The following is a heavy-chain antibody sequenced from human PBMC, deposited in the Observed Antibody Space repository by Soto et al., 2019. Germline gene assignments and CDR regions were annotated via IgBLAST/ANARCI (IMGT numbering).Heavy chain of an antibody. CDR2: INPRAYT. J-gene: IGHJ5*02. V-gene: IGHV4-59*01. CDR1: GGCLDNYL. Sequence: SETVSLTCAVSGGCLDNYLWSWIRQPPEKGLEWIGYINPRAYTNYNPSLKSRVTISADMSKNQFSLTMTSVTAADTAVYYCARDGGVIEVSTWFDPWGQGTLVTVSS. CDR3: ARDGGVIEVSTWFDP. D-gene: IGHD2-8*02.